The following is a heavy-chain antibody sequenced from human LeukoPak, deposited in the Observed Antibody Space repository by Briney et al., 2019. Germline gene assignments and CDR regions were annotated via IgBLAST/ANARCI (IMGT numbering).Heavy chain of an antibody. J-gene: IGHJ3*02. D-gene: IGHD4-17*01. Sequence: PSETLSLTCAVSGGSISSGGYSWSWIRQPPGKGLEWIGYIYHSGSTYYNPSLKSRVTISVDTSKNQFSLKLSSVTAADTAVYYCASDYGDYVGAFEIWGQGTMVTVSS. CDR1: GGSISSGGYS. V-gene: IGHV4-30-2*01. CDR2: IYHSGST. CDR3: ASDYGDYVGAFEI.